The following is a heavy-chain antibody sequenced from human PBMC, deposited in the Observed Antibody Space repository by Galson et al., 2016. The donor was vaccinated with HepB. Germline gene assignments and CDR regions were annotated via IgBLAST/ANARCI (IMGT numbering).Heavy chain of an antibody. D-gene: IGHD3-3*01. V-gene: IGHV1-24*01. CDR1: GYGLTELA. CDR3: ATEDFDY. CDR2: FDPEDGER. J-gene: IGHJ4*02. Sequence: SVKVSCKVSGYGLTELAMHWVRQVPGKGLEWMGHFDPEDGERFYAQKFQGRVTMTADTSADTAYMELSSLRSEDTAIYYCATEDFDYWGQGTLVSVSS.